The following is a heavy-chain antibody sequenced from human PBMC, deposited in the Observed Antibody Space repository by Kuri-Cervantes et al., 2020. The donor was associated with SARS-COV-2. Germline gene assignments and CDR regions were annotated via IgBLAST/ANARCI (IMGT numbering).Heavy chain of an antibody. CDR3: ARGRRTYYYDSSGWVFDP. J-gene: IGHJ5*02. CDR1: GGSFSRTDYY. V-gene: IGHV4-39*07. CDR2: VLYSGST. D-gene: IGHD3-22*01. Sequence: GSLRLSCSVFGGSFSRTDYYWGWIRQSPGKGLEWIGNVLYSGSTYFNPSLKSRVTISADTSKNQFSLKLSSVTAADTAVYYCARGRRTYYYDSSGWVFDPWGQGTLVTVSS.